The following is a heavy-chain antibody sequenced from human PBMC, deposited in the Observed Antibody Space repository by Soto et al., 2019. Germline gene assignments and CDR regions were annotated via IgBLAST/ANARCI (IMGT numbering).Heavy chain of an antibody. CDR3: ARSGVGSRR. J-gene: IGHJ3*01. CDR1: GDTFSHYV. Sequence: VQMVQSGAEVKEPGSSVKVSCTNSGDTFSHYVMSWVRQAPGQGLEWMGSLAPISGSPNYAERFEGRLTISADAGTSTMYMELRSLKYDDTAVYYCARSGVGSRRWGQGTMGTVSS. V-gene: IGHV1-69*18. D-gene: IGHD1-26*01. CDR2: LAPISGSP.